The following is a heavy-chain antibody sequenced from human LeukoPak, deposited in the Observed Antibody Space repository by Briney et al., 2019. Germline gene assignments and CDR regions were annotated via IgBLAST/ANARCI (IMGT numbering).Heavy chain of an antibody. D-gene: IGHD2-21*01. Sequence: ASVKVSCKASGYTFTSYGISWVRQAPGQGLEWMGGIIPIFGTANYTQKFQGRVTITADESTSTAYMELSSLRSEDTAVYYCARSGGAYYYYYYMDVWGQGTTVTISS. V-gene: IGHV1-69*13. CDR2: IIPIFGTA. CDR1: GYTFTSYG. CDR3: ARSGGAYYYYYYMDV. J-gene: IGHJ6*03.